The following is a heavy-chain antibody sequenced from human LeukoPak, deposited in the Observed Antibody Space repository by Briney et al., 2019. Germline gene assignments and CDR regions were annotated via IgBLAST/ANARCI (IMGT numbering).Heavy chain of an antibody. D-gene: IGHD6-19*01. J-gene: IGHJ4*02. CDR3: AKAESVQWLGYDY. Sequence: GGSLRLSCAASGFIFSSQAMSWVRQAPGKGPEWVSAITGLGYSTYYADSVKGRFTISRDNSKNTLYLQMNSLRAEDAAVYYCAKAESVQWLGYDYWGQGTLVTVSS. CDR1: GFIFSSQA. V-gene: IGHV3-23*01. CDR2: ITGLGYST.